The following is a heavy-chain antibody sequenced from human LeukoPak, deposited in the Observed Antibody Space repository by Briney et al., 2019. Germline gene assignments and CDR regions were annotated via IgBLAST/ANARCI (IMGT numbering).Heavy chain of an antibody. CDR3: AKEHPIWFGELYYFDY. D-gene: IGHD3-10*01. J-gene: IGHJ4*02. CDR1: GFTFSDYY. CDR2: ISGSGGST. Sequence: GGSLRLSCAASGFTFSDYYMSWIRQAPGKGLEWVSAISGSGGSTYYADSVKGRFTISRDNSKNTLYLQMNSLRAEDTAVYYCAKEHPIWFGELYYFDYWGQGTLVTVSS. V-gene: IGHV3-23*01.